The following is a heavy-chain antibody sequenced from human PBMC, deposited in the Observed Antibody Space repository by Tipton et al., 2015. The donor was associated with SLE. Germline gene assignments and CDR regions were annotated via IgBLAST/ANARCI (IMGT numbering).Heavy chain of an antibody. CDR2: IIPILGIA. Sequence: QSGAEVKKPGASVKVSCKASGYTFTSYGISWVRQAPGQGLEWMGRIIPILGIANYAQMFQGRVTITADKSTSTAYMELSSLRSEDTAVYYCARDGDPQDFDYWGQGTLVTVSS. CDR3: ARDGDPQDFDY. V-gene: IGHV1-69*04. CDR1: GYTFTSYG. J-gene: IGHJ4*02. D-gene: IGHD7-27*01.